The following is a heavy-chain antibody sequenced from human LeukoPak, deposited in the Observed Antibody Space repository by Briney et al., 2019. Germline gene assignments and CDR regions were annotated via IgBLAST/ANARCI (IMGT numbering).Heavy chain of an antibody. V-gene: IGHV4-59*01. CDR3: ARVGYYDSSGYYYLKYYFDY. J-gene: IGHJ4*02. Sequence: SETLSLTCAVYGRSFSGYYWSWIQQPPGKGLEWIGYIYYSGSTNYNPSLKSRVTISVDTSKNQFSLKLSPVTAADTAVYYCARVGYYDSSGYYYLKYYFDYWGQGTLVTVSS. CDR2: IYYSGST. CDR1: GRSFSGYY. D-gene: IGHD3-22*01.